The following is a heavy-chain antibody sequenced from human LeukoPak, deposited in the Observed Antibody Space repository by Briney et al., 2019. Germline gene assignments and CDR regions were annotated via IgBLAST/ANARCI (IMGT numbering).Heavy chain of an antibody. D-gene: IGHD6-6*01. J-gene: IGHJ4*02. Sequence: PGGSLRLSCAAPGFTVSSNYMSWVRQAPGKGLEWVSVIYSGGSTYYADSVKGRFTISRDNSKNTLYLQMNSLRAEDTAVYYCARASPGSSPFDYWGQGTLVTVSS. CDR2: IYSGGST. CDR3: ARASPGSSPFDY. CDR1: GFTVSSNY. V-gene: IGHV3-53*01.